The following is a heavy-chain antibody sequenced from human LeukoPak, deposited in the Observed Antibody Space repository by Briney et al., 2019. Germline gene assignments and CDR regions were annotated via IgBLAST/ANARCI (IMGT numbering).Heavy chain of an antibody. CDR3: ARQVATKGEWAFDV. V-gene: IGHV4-38-2*02. CDR1: GFFSTAYY. D-gene: IGHD5-12*01. J-gene: IGHJ3*01. Sequence: SETLSLTCTVSGFFSTAYYWGWLRQPPGKGLEWIASIRHDGHTYYNPSLRSQVTISVDMSRNQFSLKLNSLTAADTAAYYCARQVATKGEWAFDVWGQGTMVTVSS. CDR2: IRHDGHT.